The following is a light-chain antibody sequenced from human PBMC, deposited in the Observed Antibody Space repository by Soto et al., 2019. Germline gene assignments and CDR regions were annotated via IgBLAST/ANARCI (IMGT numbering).Light chain of an antibody. V-gene: IGKV3-20*01. CDR3: QQYGSSPIT. CDR2: GAS. CDR1: QRLLHSNGYNY. J-gene: IGKJ5*01. Sequence: DIVMTQSPLSLPVTPGEPASISCRSSQRLLHSNGYNYLDWYQQKPGQAPRLLIYGASSRATGIPDRFSGSGSGTDFTLTISRPEPEDFAVYYCQQYGSSPITFGQGTRLEIK.